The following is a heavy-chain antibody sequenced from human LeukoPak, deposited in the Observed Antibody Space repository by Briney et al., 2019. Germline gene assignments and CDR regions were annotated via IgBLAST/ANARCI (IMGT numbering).Heavy chain of an antibody. CDR2: IYHSGTT. CDR1: GAFITNSHW. Sequence: SETLSLTCAVSGAFITNSHWWSWARQPPGKGLEWIGEIYHSGTTNYNPSLKSRLIMSVDLPENHISLKLTSVTAADTAVYYCAREGGFYRPLDYSGQGTLVTVSS. V-gene: IGHV4-4*02. J-gene: IGHJ4*02. D-gene: IGHD3-3*01. CDR3: AREGGFYRPLDY.